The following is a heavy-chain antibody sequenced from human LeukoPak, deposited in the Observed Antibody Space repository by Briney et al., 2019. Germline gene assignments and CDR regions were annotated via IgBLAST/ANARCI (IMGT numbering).Heavy chain of an antibody. Sequence: TGGSLRLSCTASGFTFSHYDMTWVRQAPGKGLEWVSSIHGGADIPSYADSVKGRFTISRDNSKNTLFLEMNSLRGEDTAVYYCGRDLNGNYIGAFEMWGPGTKVTVSS. D-gene: IGHD1-7*01. V-gene: IGHV3-23*01. CDR1: GFTFSHYD. CDR3: GRDLNGNYIGAFEM. J-gene: IGHJ3*02. CDR2: IHGGADIP.